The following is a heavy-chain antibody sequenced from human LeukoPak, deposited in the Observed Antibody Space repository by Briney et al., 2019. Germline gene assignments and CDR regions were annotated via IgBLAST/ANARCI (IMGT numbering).Heavy chain of an antibody. D-gene: IGHD6-19*01. V-gene: IGHV3-74*01. J-gene: IGHJ4*02. CDR3: ARDTVAGAIFDY. Sequence: GGSLRLSCAASGFTFSSYWMHWVRQAPGKGLVWVSRINDGGSSTTYADSVKGRFTISRDNAKNSLYLQMNSLRAEDTAVYYCARDTVAGAIFDYWGQGTLVTVSS. CDR2: INDGGSST. CDR1: GFTFSSYW.